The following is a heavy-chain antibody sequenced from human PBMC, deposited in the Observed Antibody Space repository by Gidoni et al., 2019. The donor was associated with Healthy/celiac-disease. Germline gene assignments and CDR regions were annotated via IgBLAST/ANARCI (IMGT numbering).Heavy chain of an antibody. D-gene: IGHD6-19*01. J-gene: IGHJ3*02. V-gene: IGHV3-23*01. CDR1: GFTFSSYA. CDR3: AKSIAVKPSGSAFDI. Sequence: EVQLLESGGGLVQPGGSLSLSCAASGFTFSSYAMSWVRQPPGKGLEWVSAISGSGGSTYYADAVKGRFTISRDNPKNTLYLQMNSLRAEDTAVYYCAKSIAVKPSGSAFDIWGQGTMVTVSS. CDR2: ISGSGGST.